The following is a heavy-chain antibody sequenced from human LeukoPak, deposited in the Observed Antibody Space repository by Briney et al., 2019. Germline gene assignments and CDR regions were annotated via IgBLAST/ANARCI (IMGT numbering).Heavy chain of an antibody. D-gene: IGHD2-15*01. V-gene: IGHV3-23*01. CDR1: FXXXXXX. CDR2: ISGIGGST. J-gene: IGHJ6*02. Sequence: FXXXXXXXRXVXXAPGKGLEWVSXISGIGGSTYYADSVKGRFTISRDNSKNTLYLQMNSLRAEDTAVYYCAKEGCSGGSCYSRYYGMDVWGQGTTVTVSS. CDR3: AKEGCSGGSCYSRYYGMDV.